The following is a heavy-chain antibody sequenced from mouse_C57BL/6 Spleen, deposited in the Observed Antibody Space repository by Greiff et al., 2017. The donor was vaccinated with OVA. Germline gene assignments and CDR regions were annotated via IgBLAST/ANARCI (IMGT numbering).Heavy chain of an antibody. V-gene: IGHV1-82*01. CDR3: ARGGYYGNYDAMDY. CDR2: IYPGDGDT. J-gene: IGHJ4*01. CDR1: GYAFSSSW. D-gene: IGHD2-1*01. Sequence: VKLQESGPELVKPGASVKISCKASGYAFSSSWMNWVKQRPGQGLEWIGRIYPGDGDTNYNGKFKGKATLTADKSSSTAYMQLSSLTSEDSAVYFCARGGYYGNYDAMDYWGQGTSVTVSS.